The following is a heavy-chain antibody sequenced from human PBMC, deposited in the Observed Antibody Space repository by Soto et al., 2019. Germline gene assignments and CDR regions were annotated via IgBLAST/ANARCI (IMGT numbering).Heavy chain of an antibody. V-gene: IGHV3-23*01. Sequence: EVQLLESGGGLVQPGGSLRLSCAASGFTFSSYAMSWVRQVPGKGLEWVSAISGSGGSTYYADSVKGRFTISRDNSKNTLYLQMNSLRAEDTAVYYCAKGWVGGDYDPNWFDPWGQGTLVTVSS. D-gene: IGHD4-17*01. CDR2: ISGSGGST. CDR3: AKGWVGGDYDPNWFDP. CDR1: GFTFSSYA. J-gene: IGHJ5*02.